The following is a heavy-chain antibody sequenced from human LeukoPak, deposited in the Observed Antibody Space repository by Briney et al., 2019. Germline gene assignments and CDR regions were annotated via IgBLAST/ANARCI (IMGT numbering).Heavy chain of an antibody. D-gene: IGHD5-12*01. J-gene: IGHJ4*02. CDR3: ARDVLTKQAYSGYDN. CDR1: GFTFSSYS. CDR2: ISSSSNTI. Sequence: GGSLRLSCAASGFTFSSYSMNWVRQAPGKGLEWVSYISSSSNTIYYADSVKGRFTISRDNAKNSLYLQMNSLRDEDTAVYYCARDVLTKQAYSGYDNWGQGTLVTVSS. V-gene: IGHV3-48*02.